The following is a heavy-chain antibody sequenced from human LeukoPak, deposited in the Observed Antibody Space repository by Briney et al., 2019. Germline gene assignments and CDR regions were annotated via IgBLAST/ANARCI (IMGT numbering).Heavy chain of an antibody. CDR3: ARSGYSHSWDY. J-gene: IGHJ4*02. Sequence: QPGGSLRLSCAASGFTFSTYDMHWVRHVTGKGLEWVSAIGTGDDTYYLGSVKGRFTISRENAKNVLYLQMNSLRGDDTAVYYCARSGYSHSWDYWGQGTLVIVSS. CDR2: IGTGDDT. CDR1: GFTFSTYD. D-gene: IGHD1-26*01. V-gene: IGHV3-13*01.